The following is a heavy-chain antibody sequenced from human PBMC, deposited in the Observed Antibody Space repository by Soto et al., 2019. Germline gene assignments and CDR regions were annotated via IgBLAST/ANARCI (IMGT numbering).Heavy chain of an antibody. CDR1: GDSVSSTSAT. CDR3: VRLRGNSWLDS. CDR2: TYYRSKWKT. Sequence: QVQLQQSGPGVVKPSQTLSLTCAISGDSVSSTSATWDWIRQSTSRGLEWLGRTYYRSKWKTDYAESVQGRIPINADTSKNQLSLQLNSVTPDDTAVYYCVRLRGNSWLDSWGRGIRVTVSS. V-gene: IGHV6-1*01. J-gene: IGHJ5*01.